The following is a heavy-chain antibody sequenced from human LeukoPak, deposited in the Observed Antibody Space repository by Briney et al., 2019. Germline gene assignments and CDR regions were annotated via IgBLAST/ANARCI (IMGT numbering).Heavy chain of an antibody. J-gene: IGHJ6*02. Sequence: PGGSLRLSCAASGFTFSSYSMNWVRQAPGERLEWVSSISSSSSYIYYADSVKGRFTISKDNAKNSLYLQMNSLRAEDTALYHCARNNGMDVWGQGTTVIVSS. V-gene: IGHV3-21*04. CDR3: ARNNGMDV. CDR1: GFTFSSYS. CDR2: ISSSSSYI.